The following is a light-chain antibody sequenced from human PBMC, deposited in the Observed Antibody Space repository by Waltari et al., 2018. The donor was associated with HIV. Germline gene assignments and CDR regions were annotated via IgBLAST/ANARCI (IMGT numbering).Light chain of an antibody. J-gene: IGLJ2*01. CDR2: NVN. CDR1: SGDVGGYNF. CDR3: SSYTSSGPRYVL. Sequence: QSALTQPASVSGSPGQSITISCTGTSGDVGGYNFVSWYQKHPGKAPKLIIYNVNIRPSGVSIRFSGSRSANTASLTISGLQAEDEADYFCSSYTSSGPRYVLFGGGTRLTVL. V-gene: IGLV2-14*03.